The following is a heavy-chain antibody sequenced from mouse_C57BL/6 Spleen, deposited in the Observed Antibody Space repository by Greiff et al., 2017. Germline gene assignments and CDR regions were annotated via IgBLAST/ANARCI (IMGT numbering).Heavy chain of an antibody. CDR2: IYPGDGDT. J-gene: IGHJ4*01. Sequence: QVQLQQSGAELVKPGASVKISCKASGYAFSSYWMNWVKQRPGKGLEWIGQIYPGDGDTNYNGKFKGKATLTADKSSSTAYMQLSSLTSEDSAVYFCARSNWDVRYAMDYWGQGPSVTVSS. V-gene: IGHV1-80*01. D-gene: IGHD4-1*01. CDR1: GYAFSSYW. CDR3: ARSNWDVRYAMDY.